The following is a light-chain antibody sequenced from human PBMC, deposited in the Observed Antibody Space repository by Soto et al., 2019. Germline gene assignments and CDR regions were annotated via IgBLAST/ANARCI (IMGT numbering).Light chain of an antibody. CDR2: AAS. CDR1: QNIKTY. CDR3: QQSYTTLFT. Sequence: DIQMTQSPSSLSASVGDSVTITCRASQNIKTYLNWYQQKPGKAPNLLIYAASSLHSGVPSRFSGSGSGTDFTLTISSLQPEDFATYYCQQSYTTLFTFGPGTKVDIK. V-gene: IGKV1-39*01. J-gene: IGKJ3*01.